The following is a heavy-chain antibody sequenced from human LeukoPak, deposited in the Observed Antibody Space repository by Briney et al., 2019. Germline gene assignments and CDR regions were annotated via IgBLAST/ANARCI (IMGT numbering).Heavy chain of an antibody. CDR3: AWVPTYYYDSSGYYPLDY. CDR2: ISAYNGNT. V-gene: IGHV1-18*01. CDR1: GYTFTSYG. Sequence: ASVKVSCKASGYTFTSYGISWVRQAPGQGLEWMGWISAYNGNTNYAQKLQGRVTMTTDTSTSTAYMELRSLRSDDTAVYYCAWVPTYYYDSSGYYPLDYWGQGTLVTVSS. J-gene: IGHJ4*02. D-gene: IGHD3-22*01.